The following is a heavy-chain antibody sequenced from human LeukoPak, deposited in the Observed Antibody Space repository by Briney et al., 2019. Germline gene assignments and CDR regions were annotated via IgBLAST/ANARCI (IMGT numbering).Heavy chain of an antibody. V-gene: IGHV1-18*01. D-gene: IGHD5-18*01. Sequence: GASVKVSCKASGYTFTSYGISWVRQAPGQGLEWMGWISAYNGNTNYAQKLQGRVTMTTDTSTSTAYMELRSLRSDDTAVYYCARDGVDTAMVFYYYYYMDVWGKGTTVTVSS. CDR1: GYTFTSYG. CDR3: ARDGVDTAMVFYYYYYMDV. J-gene: IGHJ6*03. CDR2: ISAYNGNT.